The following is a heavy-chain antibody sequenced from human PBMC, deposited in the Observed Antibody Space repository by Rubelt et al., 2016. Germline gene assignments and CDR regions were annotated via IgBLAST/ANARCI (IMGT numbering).Heavy chain of an antibody. V-gene: IGHV4-59*01. CDR1: GGSISNYY. CDR2: IYYSGST. Sequence: QVQLQESGPGLVKPSETLSLTCTVSGGSISNYYWSWIRQPPGKGLEWIGYIYYSGSTSYNPSLKRRVTISIDTAKNQFSLKLSSVTAADTAMYDCARFGAAAGTDYWGQGALVTVSS. CDR3: ARFGAAAGTDY. D-gene: IGHD6-13*01. J-gene: IGHJ4*02.